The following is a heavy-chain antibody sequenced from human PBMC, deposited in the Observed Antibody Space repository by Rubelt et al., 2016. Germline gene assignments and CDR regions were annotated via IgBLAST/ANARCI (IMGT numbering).Heavy chain of an antibody. V-gene: IGHV4-31*03. J-gene: IGHJ6*02. CDR2: IYYSGST. CDR1: GGSISSGGYY. Sequence: QVQLQESGPGLVKPSQTLSLTCTVSGGSISSGGYYWSWIRQHPGKGLEWIGYIYYSGSTYYNPSLKSRVNISLDTAKTTFSLKLSSVTAADTAVYYCATTSASYWGMDVWGQGTTVTVSS. D-gene: IGHD2-8*02. CDR3: ATTSASYWGMDV.